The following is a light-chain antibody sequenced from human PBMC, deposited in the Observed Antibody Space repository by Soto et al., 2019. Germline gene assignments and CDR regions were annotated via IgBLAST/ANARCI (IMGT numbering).Light chain of an antibody. Sequence: EIRMTQSQSSLSASVGYRFTITCLAIQGIAMYLAWYQQKPGKVPKLLIYAASTLQSGVPSRFSGSGYGTDFTLIISSLQPEDVATYFCQKYKSAPLTFGGGTKVDI. J-gene: IGKJ4*01. V-gene: IGKV1-27*01. CDR2: AAS. CDR1: QGIAMY. CDR3: QKYKSAPLT.